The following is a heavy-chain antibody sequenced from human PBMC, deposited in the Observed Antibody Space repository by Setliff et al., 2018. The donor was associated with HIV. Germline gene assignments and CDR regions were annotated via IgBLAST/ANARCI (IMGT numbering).Heavy chain of an antibody. Sequence: SETLSLTCSVSGGSVSSGSYYWGWIRQPPGKGLEWIGTLYFTGSTYYNPSLKSRVTISVDTSKNQFSLELSSVTAADTAVYYCAAGLHYYDSTGYPLTLDYWGQGALVTVSS. J-gene: IGHJ4*02. CDR2: LYFTGST. CDR3: AAGLHYYDSTGYPLTLDY. V-gene: IGHV4-39*01. D-gene: IGHD3-22*01. CDR1: GGSVSSGSYY.